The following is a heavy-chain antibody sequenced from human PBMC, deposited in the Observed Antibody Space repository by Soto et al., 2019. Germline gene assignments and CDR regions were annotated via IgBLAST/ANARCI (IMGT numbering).Heavy chain of an antibody. J-gene: IGHJ3*01. V-gene: IGHV4-59*01. D-gene: IGHD3-10*01. CDR2: IYYSGST. CDR1: GGSISSYY. Sequence: QVQLQESGPGLVKPSETLSLTCTVSGGSISSYYWSWIRQPPGKGLEWIGYIYYSGSTNYNPSLKSRVTISVDTPKNQFSLTLSSVTAAYTAVYYCARVWGGAFDFWGQGTLVTVSS. CDR3: ARVWGGAFDF.